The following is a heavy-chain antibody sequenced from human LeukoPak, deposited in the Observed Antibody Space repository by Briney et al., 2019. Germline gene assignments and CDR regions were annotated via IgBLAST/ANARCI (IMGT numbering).Heavy chain of an antibody. V-gene: IGHV3-11*01. Sequence: GGSLRLSCAASGFTFSDYYMSWIRQAPGKGLEWVSYISSSGSTIYYADSVKGRFTISRDNAKNSLHLQMNSLRAEDTAVYYCARVGGDAVVPAAMLYYYYGMDVWGQGTTVTVSS. CDR2: ISSSGSTI. CDR1: GFTFSDYY. J-gene: IGHJ6*02. D-gene: IGHD2-2*01. CDR3: ARVGGDAVVPAAMLYYYYGMDV.